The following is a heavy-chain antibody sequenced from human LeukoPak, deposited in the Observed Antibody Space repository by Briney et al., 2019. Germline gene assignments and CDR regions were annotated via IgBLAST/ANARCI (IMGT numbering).Heavy chain of an antibody. Sequence: PGGSLRLSCAASGVTFSDYYMSWIRQAPGKGLQWVSYIGTGATITYYADSVKGRFTISRDNAKNSLYLQMNSLRAEDTALYYCARDRYYDYWGQGTLVTVSS. CDR3: ARDRYYDY. CDR1: GVTFSDYY. CDR2: IGTGATIT. V-gene: IGHV3-11*01. J-gene: IGHJ4*02.